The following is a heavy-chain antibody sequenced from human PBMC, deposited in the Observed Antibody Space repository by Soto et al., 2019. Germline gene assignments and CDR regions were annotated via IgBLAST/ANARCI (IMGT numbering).Heavy chain of an antibody. D-gene: IGHD2-15*01. CDR1: GFTFSSYG. CDR2: IWYDGSNK. Sequence: QVQLVESGGGVVQPGRSLRLSCAASGFTFSSYGMHWVRQAPGKGLEWVAVIWYDGSNKYYADSVKGRFTISRDNSKNTLYLHMNSLRAEDTAVYYCAREHLYCSGGSCYTGGYMDCWGKGTTVTVSS. J-gene: IGHJ6*03. CDR3: AREHLYCSGGSCYTGGYMDC. V-gene: IGHV3-33*01.